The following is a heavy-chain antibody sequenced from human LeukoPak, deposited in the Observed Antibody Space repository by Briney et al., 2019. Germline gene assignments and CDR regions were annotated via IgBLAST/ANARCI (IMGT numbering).Heavy chain of an antibody. CDR2: IKEDGREK. CDR1: GFAFSDSW. D-gene: IGHD3-16*02. V-gene: IGHV3-7*05. Sequence: GGSLRLSCAASGFAFSDSWMSWVRQAPGKGLEWVANIKEDGREKSYADSVKGPFTIARDNAKNSLYLQMNNLRVEDTAVYYCARSYRHFFDYWGQGTLATVSS. J-gene: IGHJ4*02. CDR3: ARSYRHFFDY.